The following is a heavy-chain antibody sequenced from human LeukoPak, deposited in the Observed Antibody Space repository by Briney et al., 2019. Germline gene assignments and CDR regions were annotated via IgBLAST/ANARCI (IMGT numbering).Heavy chain of an antibody. CDR2: INHSGST. CDR1: GGSFSGYY. D-gene: IGHD6-13*01. J-gene: IGHJ4*02. CDR3: ARGAGMIDY. Sequence: NPSETLSLTCAVYGGSFSGYYWSWIRQPPGKGLEWIGEINHSGSTNYNPSLKSRVTISVDTSKNQFSLKLSSVTAADTAVYYCARGAGMIDYWGQGTLVTVSS. V-gene: IGHV4-34*01.